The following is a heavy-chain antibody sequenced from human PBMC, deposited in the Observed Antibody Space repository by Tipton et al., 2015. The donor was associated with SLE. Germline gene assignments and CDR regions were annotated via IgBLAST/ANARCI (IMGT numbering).Heavy chain of an antibody. Sequence: TLSLTCTVSGGSISSGDYYWTWIRQHPGKGLEWIGYTSKSGNSYYTPSLKSRVTISVDTSKNQFSLKLTSVTAADTAVYYCARGWVGGCDFLDLGGQGTLVTVSS. CDR3: ARGWVGGCDFLDL. D-gene: IGHD5-12*01. J-gene: IGHJ5*02. V-gene: IGHV4-31*03. CDR2: TSKSGNS. CDR1: GGSISSGDYY.